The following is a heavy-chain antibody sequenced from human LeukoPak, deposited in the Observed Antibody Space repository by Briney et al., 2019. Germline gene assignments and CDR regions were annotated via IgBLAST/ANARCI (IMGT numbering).Heavy chain of an antibody. CDR2: ISSGSSYI. D-gene: IGHD3-9*01. CDR3: AREVQPVNDYDILTGYYFDH. V-gene: IGHV3-21*01. CDR1: GFTFGDYA. J-gene: IGHJ4*02. Sequence: PGRSLRLSCTASGFTFGDYAMSWVRQAPGKGLEWVSSISSGSSYIYYADSVKGRFTISRDNAKNSLYLQMNSLRAEDTAVYYCAREVQPVNDYDILTGYYFDHWGQGTLVTVSS.